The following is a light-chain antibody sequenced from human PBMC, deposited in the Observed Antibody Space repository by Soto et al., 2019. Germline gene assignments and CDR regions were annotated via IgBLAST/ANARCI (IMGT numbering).Light chain of an antibody. CDR1: QSVCNNY. CDR3: QQYGSSGT. V-gene: IGKV3-20*01. J-gene: IGKJ1*01. CDR2: CAS. Sequence: EIVLTQSPGTLSLSPGERATLSCRASQSVCNNYLAWYQQTAGQAPRLLNYCASNRAAGIPDRLSGSGSGTDFTLTISRLEPEYFAVYYCQQYGSSGTFGQPTKVDIK.